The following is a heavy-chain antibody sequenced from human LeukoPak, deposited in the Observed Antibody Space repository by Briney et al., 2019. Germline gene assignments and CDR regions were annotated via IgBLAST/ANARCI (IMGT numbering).Heavy chain of an antibody. Sequence: SETLSLTCAVYGGSFSGYYWSWIRQPPGNGLEWIGEINHSGSTNYNPSLKSRITISVDTSKNQFSLKLSSVTAADTAVYYCARTPITMVRGVIHHYYYYYGMDVWGQGTTVAVSS. CDR3: ARTPITMVRGVIHHYYYYYGMDV. J-gene: IGHJ6*02. D-gene: IGHD3-10*01. V-gene: IGHV4-34*01. CDR2: INHSGST. CDR1: GGSFSGYY.